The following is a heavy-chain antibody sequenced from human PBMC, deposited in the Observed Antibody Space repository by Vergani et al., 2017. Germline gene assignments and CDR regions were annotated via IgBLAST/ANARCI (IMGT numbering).Heavy chain of an antibody. CDR3: GRDPPPHGLWFGELYDY. Sequence: QLQLQESGPGLVKPSETLSLTCTVSGGSISSSSYYWGWIRQPPGKGLEWIGSIYYSGGTNYNLSLRSLVTIPVDTYKNQFSLKLSSVTAADTAVYYCGRDPPPHGLWFGELYDYWGQGTLVTVSS. CDR2: IYYSGGT. J-gene: IGHJ4*02. V-gene: IGHV4-39*07. CDR1: GGSISSSSYY. D-gene: IGHD3-10*01.